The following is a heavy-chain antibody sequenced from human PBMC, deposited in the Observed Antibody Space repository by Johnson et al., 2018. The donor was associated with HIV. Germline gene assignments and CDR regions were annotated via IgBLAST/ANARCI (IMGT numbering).Heavy chain of an antibody. CDR1: GFSFGDYA. Sequence: QVQLVESGGGVVQPGGSLRLSCAASGFSFGDYAMHWVRQAPGKGLEWVAVISFDGTTIYYANSAEGRFTISRDNSKNTLYLQMNSLRAEDTAVYYCARDGAQQLARDAFDIWGQGTMVTVSS. V-gene: IGHV3-30-3*01. J-gene: IGHJ3*02. D-gene: IGHD6-13*01. CDR2: ISFDGTTI. CDR3: ARDGAQQLARDAFDI.